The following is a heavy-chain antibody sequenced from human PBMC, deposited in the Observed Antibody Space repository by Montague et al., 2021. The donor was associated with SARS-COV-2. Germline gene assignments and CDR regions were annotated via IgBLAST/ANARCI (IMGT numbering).Heavy chain of an antibody. J-gene: IGHJ6*02. Sequence: SETLSLTCAVYGGSFSGYYWTWIRQPPGKGLEWIGEINHSGSANYNPSLKSRVTISVDTSKNQFSLKLSSVTAADTAVYYCARVQCYCSGTSLGMDVWGQGATVTVSS. CDR1: GGSFSGYY. V-gene: IGHV4-34*01. CDR2: INHSGSA. CDR3: ARVQCYCSGTSLGMDV. D-gene: IGHD3-10*01.